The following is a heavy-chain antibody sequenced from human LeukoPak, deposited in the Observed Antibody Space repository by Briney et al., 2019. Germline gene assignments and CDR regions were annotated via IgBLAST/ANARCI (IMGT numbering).Heavy chain of an antibody. V-gene: IGHV3-21*04. CDR1: GFTFSSYS. Sequence: GGSLRLSCAASGFTFSSYSMNWVRQAPGKGLEWVSSISSSSSYIYYADSVKGRFSISRDNSKNTLYLQMNSLRAEDTAVYYCAKDRSGYYTSSWRDWGQGTLVTVSS. J-gene: IGHJ4*02. D-gene: IGHD3-3*01. CDR2: ISSSSSYI. CDR3: AKDRSGYYTSSWRD.